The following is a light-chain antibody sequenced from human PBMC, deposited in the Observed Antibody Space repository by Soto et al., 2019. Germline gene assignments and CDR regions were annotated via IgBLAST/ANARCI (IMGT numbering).Light chain of an antibody. Sequence: EIVLTQSPATLSLSPGERATLSCRASQSISSFLTWYQHKPGQAPRLLIYDASKRATGIPARFSGSGSGTDFTLTISSLEPEDFGVYYCQQRSNWYIFGQGTKLEIK. J-gene: IGKJ2*01. V-gene: IGKV3-11*01. CDR2: DAS. CDR1: QSISSF. CDR3: QQRSNWYI.